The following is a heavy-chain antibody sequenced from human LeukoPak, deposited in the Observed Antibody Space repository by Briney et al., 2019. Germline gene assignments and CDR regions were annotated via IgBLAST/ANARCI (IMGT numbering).Heavy chain of an antibody. J-gene: IGHJ4*02. CDR3: ASGGSYCSCTSCSFDY. CDR2: INPNSGGT. CDR1: GYTFTGQY. D-gene: IGHD2-2*01. Sequence: GASVKVSCKASGYTFTGQYMHWVRQAPGQGLEWMGWINPNSGGTNYVQKFQGRVTMTRDTSISTAYMELSSLISDNTAVYYCASGGSYCSCTSCSFDYWGQGALVTVSS. V-gene: IGHV1-2*02.